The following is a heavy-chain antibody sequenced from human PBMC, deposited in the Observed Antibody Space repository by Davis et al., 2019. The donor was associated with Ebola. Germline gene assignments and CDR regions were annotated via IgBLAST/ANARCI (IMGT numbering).Heavy chain of an antibody. Sequence: MPSETLSLTCTVSGGSISSGDYYWSWIRQPPGKGLEWIGTIYYSGNTYYNPSLRSRVTMSVDTSKNQFSLKLSSVTAADTAAYYCARRAGLGSYWGKDYYYGQDVWGQGTTVTVSS. V-gene: IGHV4-39*01. J-gene: IGHJ6*02. D-gene: IGHD3-10*01. CDR1: GGSISSGDYY. CDR2: IYYSGNT. CDR3: ARRAGLGSYWGKDYYYGQDV.